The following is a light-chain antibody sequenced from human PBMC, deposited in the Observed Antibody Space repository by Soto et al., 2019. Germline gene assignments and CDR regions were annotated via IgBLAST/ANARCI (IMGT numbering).Light chain of an antibody. V-gene: IGKV3-20*01. CDR3: QQYSSSPRT. Sequence: EIVLTQSPGTLSLSPGERATLSCRASQSVSSIYLAWYQQKPGQAPRLLIYGASSRSTGIPDRFSGSGSGTDFALTISRLEPEDFAVYYCQQYSSSPRTFGQGTKLEIK. J-gene: IGKJ2*01. CDR2: GAS. CDR1: QSVSSIY.